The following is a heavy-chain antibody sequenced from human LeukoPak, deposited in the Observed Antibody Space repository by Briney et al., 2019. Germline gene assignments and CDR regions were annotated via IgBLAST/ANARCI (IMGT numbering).Heavy chain of an antibody. CDR1: GHSFTSYW. D-gene: IGHD3-10*01. Sequence: GESLKISCKGSGHSFTSYWIGWVRQMPGKGLEWMGIIYPGDSDTRYSPSFQGQVTISADKSISTAYLQWSSPKASDTAMYYCAREALLSHTYYYGSGSYYLYAFDIWGQGTMVTVSS. V-gene: IGHV5-51*01. CDR2: IYPGDSDT. J-gene: IGHJ3*02. CDR3: AREALLSHTYYYGSGSYYLYAFDI.